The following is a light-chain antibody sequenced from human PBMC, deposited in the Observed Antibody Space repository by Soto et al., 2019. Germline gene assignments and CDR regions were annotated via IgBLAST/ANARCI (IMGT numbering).Light chain of an antibody. Sequence: QAVVTQEPSLTVSPGGTVTLTCGSSTGAVTSGHYPYWIQQKPGQAPRTLIYDTSIRHSWTPVRFSGSLVGGKAALILSGAQPEDEADYYCLLAYRGGPVFGGGTKLTVL. V-gene: IGLV7-46*01. J-gene: IGLJ3*02. CDR1: TGAVTSGHY. CDR2: DTS. CDR3: LLAYRGGPV.